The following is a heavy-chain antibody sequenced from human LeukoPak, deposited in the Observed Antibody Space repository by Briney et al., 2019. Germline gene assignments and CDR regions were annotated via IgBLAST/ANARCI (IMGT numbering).Heavy chain of an antibody. J-gene: IGHJ3*02. V-gene: IGHV5-51*01. D-gene: IGHD4/OR15-4a*01. CDR1: GYSFPNYW. Sequence: GESLKISCKGFGYSFPNYWIAWVRQMPGKGLEWIGIIYPGNSDTTYSPSFQGQVTMSADKSIDTAYVQWSSLKASDTAMYYCAGPRRQGANSLVGDALDIWGQGTMVTVSS. CDR3: AGPRRQGANSLVGDALDI. CDR2: IYPGNSDT.